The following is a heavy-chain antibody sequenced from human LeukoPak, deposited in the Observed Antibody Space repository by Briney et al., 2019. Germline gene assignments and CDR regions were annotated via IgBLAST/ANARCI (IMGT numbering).Heavy chain of an antibody. CDR1: GGSISSYY. Sequence: PSETLSLTCTVSGGSISSYYWSWIRQPPGKGLEWIGYIYYSGSTNYNPSLKSRVTISVDTSKNQFSLKLSSVTAADTAVYYCARDQQGYYFDYWGQGTLVTVSS. J-gene: IGHJ4*02. CDR3: ARDQQGYYFDY. CDR2: IYYSGST. V-gene: IGHV4-59*01.